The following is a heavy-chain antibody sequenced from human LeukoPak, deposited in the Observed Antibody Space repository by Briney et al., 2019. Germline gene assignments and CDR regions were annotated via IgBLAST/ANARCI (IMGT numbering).Heavy chain of an antibody. CDR3: AKMAKTYYYYGMDV. V-gene: IGHV3-30*18. J-gene: IGHJ6*02. CDR2: ISYDGSNK. CDR1: GFTFSDYY. Sequence: GGSLRLSCAASGFTFSDYYMSWIRQAPGKGLEWVAVISYDGSNKYYADSVKGRFTISRDNSKNTLYLQMNSLRAEDTAVYYCAKMAKTYYYYGMDVWGQGTTVTVSS. D-gene: IGHD5-24*01.